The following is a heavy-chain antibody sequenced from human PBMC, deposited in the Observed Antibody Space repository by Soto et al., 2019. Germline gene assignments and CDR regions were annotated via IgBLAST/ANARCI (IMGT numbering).Heavy chain of an antibody. Sequence: ASVKVSCKASGYIFTAYSMHWVRQAPGQGREWVGWFNPNSGDTIYAQKFQGRVTLTGDTSISTAYMELYSLTSDDTAVYYCAREASAVISLDYWGQGXLVTVPS. V-gene: IGHV1-2*02. CDR1: GYIFTAYS. CDR3: AREASAVISLDY. D-gene: IGHD6-19*01. J-gene: IGHJ4*02. CDR2: FNPNSGDT.